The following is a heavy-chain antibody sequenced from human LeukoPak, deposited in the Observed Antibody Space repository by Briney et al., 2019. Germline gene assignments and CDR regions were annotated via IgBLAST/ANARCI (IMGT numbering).Heavy chain of an antibody. D-gene: IGHD3-3*01. J-gene: IGHJ5*02. CDR2: ISAYNGNT. Sequence: ASVKVSCKASGYTFTSYGISWVRQAPGQGLEWMGWISAYNGNTNYAQKLQGRVTMTTDTSTSTAYMELSRLRSDDTAVYYCARGLQLITIFGVLNGYNWFDPWGQGTLVTVSS. V-gene: IGHV1-18*01. CDR1: GYTFTSYG. CDR3: ARGLQLITIFGVLNGYNWFDP.